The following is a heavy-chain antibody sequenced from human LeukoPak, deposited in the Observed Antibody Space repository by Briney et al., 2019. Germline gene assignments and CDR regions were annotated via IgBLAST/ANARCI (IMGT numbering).Heavy chain of an antibody. V-gene: IGHV4-59*01. J-gene: IGHJ5*02. D-gene: IGHD2-8*02. CDR3: ARGRWCPGP. Sequence: SETLSLTCAVSGCSISSYSRSWIRQPPGKGLEWIGYINDSGSTNYNPSLRGRVTMSVDTSKNQFSLKLSSVTAADTAVYYCARGRWCPGPWGQGTLVTVSS. CDR2: INDSGST. CDR1: GCSISSYS.